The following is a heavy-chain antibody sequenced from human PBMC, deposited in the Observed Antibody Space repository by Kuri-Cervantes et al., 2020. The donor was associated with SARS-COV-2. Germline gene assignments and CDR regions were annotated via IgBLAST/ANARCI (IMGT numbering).Heavy chain of an antibody. CDR2: IWYDGSNK. Sequence: GGSLRLSCAASGFTFSSYGMRWVRQAPGKGLEWVAVIWYDGSNKYCADSVKGRFTISRDNSKNTLYLQMNSLSAEDTAVYYCARDMACTSTSCYGFDYWGQGTLVTVSS. V-gene: IGHV3-33*08. J-gene: IGHJ4*02. CDR3: ARDMACTSTSCYGFDY. CDR1: GFTFSSYG. D-gene: IGHD2-2*01.